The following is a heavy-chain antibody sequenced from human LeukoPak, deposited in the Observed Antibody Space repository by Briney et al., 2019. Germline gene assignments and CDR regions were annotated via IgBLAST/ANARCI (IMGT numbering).Heavy chain of an antibody. Sequence: GGSLRLSCAASGFTFSSYSMNWVRQAPGKGLEWVSSISSSSSYIYYADSVKGRFTISRDNAKNSLYLQMNSLRAEDTAVYYCARDHDLPGYFDYWGQGTLVTVSS. V-gene: IGHV3-21*01. J-gene: IGHJ4*02. CDR1: GFTFSSYS. D-gene: IGHD1-1*01. CDR3: ARDHDLPGYFDY. CDR2: ISSSSSYI.